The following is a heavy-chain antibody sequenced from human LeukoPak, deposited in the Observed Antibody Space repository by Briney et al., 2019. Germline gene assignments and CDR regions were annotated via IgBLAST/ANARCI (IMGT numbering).Heavy chain of an antibody. CDR3: AKDVVVTAMGFDY. CDR2: IWYDGSNK. V-gene: IGHV3-33*06. J-gene: IGHJ4*02. D-gene: IGHD2-21*02. Sequence: GGSLRLSCAASGFTFSSYGMHWVRQAPGKGLEWVAVIWYDGSNKYYADSVKGRFTISRDNSKNTLYLQMNSLRAEDTAVYYCAKDVVVTAMGFDYWGQGTVVTVSS. CDR1: GFTFSSYG.